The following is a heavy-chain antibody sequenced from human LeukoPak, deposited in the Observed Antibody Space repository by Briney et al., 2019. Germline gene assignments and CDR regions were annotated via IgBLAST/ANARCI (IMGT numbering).Heavy chain of an antibody. V-gene: IGHV3-43*02. CDR1: GFTFDEYV. CDR3: TKDRYCTSTSSPTDH. Sequence: PGGSLRLSCAASGFTFDEYVMHWVRQAPGKGLEWVSLISADGTSTKYVDSVKGRFTISRDNIKSSLYLQMNSLRIEDTALYYCTKDRYCTSTSSPTDHSGQGTLVTASS. CDR2: ISADGTST. D-gene: IGHD2-2*01. J-gene: IGHJ4*02.